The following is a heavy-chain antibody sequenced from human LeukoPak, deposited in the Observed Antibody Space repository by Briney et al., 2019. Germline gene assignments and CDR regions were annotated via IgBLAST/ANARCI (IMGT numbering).Heavy chain of an antibody. CDR3: ARESPFYGSGSSPFQH. CDR2: IYYRRTT. CDR1: GYSISSGYD. D-gene: IGHD3-10*01. J-gene: IGHJ1*01. Sequence: SETLSLTCTVSGYSISSGYDWGWIRQPPGQGLEWIGSIYYRRTTYYNPSLKSRVTISVDTSKNQFSLRLSSVTAADTAVYYCARESPFYGSGSSPFQHWGQGTLVTVSS. V-gene: IGHV4-38-2*02.